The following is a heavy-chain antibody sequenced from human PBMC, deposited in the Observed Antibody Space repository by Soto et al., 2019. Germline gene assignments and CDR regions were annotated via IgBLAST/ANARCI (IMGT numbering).Heavy chain of an antibody. CDR1: GGSFSGYY. CDR2: INHSGST. V-gene: IGHV4-34*01. CDR3: ARGRLSPYYSYPAYFDY. J-gene: IGHJ4*02. D-gene: IGHD3-22*01. Sequence: SETLSLTCAVYGGSFSGYYWGWIRQPPGKGLEWIGEINHSGSTNYNPSLKSRVTISVDTSKNQFSLKLSSVTAADTAVYYCARGRLSPYYSYPAYFDYWGQGTLVTVSS.